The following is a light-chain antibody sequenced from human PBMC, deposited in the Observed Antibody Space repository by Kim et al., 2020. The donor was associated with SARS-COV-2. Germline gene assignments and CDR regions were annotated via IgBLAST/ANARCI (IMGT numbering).Light chain of an antibody. J-gene: IGKJ1*01. V-gene: IGKV3-20*01. CDR1: QHVISNY. Sequence: GERTTTFCWPAQHVISNYLAWYQQKPGKAPRLLIYAASTRPTGIPYRFSGSGSGTDFTLTISSLEPEDFAAYYCQQYSSSPRTFGQGTKVDIK. CDR2: AAS. CDR3: QQYSSSPRT.